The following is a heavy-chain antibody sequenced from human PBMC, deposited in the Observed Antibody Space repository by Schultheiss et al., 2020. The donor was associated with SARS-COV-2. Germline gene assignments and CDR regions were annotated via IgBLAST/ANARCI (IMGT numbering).Heavy chain of an antibody. Sequence: SETLSLTCTVSGGSISSYYWSWIRQSPGKGLEWIGEVHHSGSTNYNPSLKSRVTISVDTSKNQFSLKLSSMTAADTAVYYCARDRAPRLQYYYYYYGMDVWGQGTTVTVSS. V-gene: IGHV4-59*12. D-gene: IGHD2-15*01. CDR2: VHHSGST. CDR3: ARDRAPRLQYYYYYYGMDV. CDR1: GGSISSYY. J-gene: IGHJ6*02.